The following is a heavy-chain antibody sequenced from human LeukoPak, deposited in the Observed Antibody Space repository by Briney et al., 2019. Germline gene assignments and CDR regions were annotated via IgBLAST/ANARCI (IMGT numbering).Heavy chain of an antibody. Sequence: ASVKVSCKASGYTFTSYAMHWVRQAPGQRLEWMGWINAGSGNTKYSQKFQGRVTITRDTSASTAYMELSSLRSEDTAVYYCAREDFWSGYSPAFLSWFDPWGQGTLVTVSS. D-gene: IGHD3-3*01. CDR3: AREDFWSGYSPAFLSWFDP. CDR1: GYTFTSYA. V-gene: IGHV1-3*01. CDR2: INAGSGNT. J-gene: IGHJ5*02.